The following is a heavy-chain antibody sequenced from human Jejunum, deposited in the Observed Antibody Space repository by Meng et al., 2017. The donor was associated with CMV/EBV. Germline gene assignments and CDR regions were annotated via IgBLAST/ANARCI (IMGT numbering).Heavy chain of an antibody. CDR2: IYYGGST. D-gene: IGHD1-1*01. Sequence: SPTYYWGWSRQPAGRGLEWIASIYYGGSTYYSPSLKSRVTISVDTSKNQFSLSLSYVTAADTAVYYCARDRVHFSDDYYYYGMDVWGLGTTVTVSS. CDR1: SPTYY. V-gene: IGHV4-39*07. J-gene: IGHJ6*02. CDR3: ARDRVHFSDDYYYYGMDV.